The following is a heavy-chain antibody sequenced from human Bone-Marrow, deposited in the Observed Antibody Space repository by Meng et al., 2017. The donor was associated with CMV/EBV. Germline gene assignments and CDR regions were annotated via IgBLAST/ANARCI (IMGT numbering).Heavy chain of an antibody. D-gene: IGHD6-6*01. CDR1: GFTLSSYT. CDR2: ISGSGGST. CDR3: ALRGQLGDY. V-gene: IGHV3-23*01. J-gene: IGHJ4*02. Sequence: GESLKISCAASGFTLSSYTMNWVRQAPGKGLEWVSAISGSGGSTYYADSVKGRFTISRDNSKNTLYLQMNSLRAKDTAVYYCALRGQLGDYWGQGTLVTVSS.